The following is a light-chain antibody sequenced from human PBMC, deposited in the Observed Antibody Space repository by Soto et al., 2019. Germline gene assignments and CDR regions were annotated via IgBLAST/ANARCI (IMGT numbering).Light chain of an antibody. J-gene: IGKJ2*01. V-gene: IGKV3-20*01. CDR2: SAT. CDR1: QSVSSGF. CDR3: QQYGSSYT. Sequence: EIVLTQSPGTLSLSPGERATLSCRASQSVSSGFLAWYQQKPGQAPRLLIYSATSRATGLPHRFSSSGSGTDFTLTISRLEPEDFAVYYCQQYGSSYTFGQGTKLEIK.